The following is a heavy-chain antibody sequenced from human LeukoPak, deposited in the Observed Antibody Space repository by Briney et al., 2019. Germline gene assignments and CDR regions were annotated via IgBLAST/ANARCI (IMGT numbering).Heavy chain of an antibody. J-gene: IGHJ3*02. D-gene: IGHD3-22*01. CDR3: ARDYPRSNYYDSSAPFDI. V-gene: IGHV1-24*01. Sequence: ASVKVSCKVSGYTLTELSMHWVRQAPGKGLEWMGGFDPEDGETIYAQKFQGRVTMTEDTSTDTAYMELSSLRSDDTAVYYCARDYPRSNYYDSSAPFDIWGQGTMVTVSS. CDR2: FDPEDGET. CDR1: GYTLTELS.